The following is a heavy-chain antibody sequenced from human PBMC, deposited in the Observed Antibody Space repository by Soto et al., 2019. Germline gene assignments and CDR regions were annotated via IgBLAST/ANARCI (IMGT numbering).Heavy chain of an antibody. V-gene: IGHV4-59*01. Sequence: PPGTRSLTFTASGGSIRVYYGGGFRRPPGKALEWIGYIYYSGSTNYNPSLKSRVTMSVDTSKNQFSLKLSSVTAADTAVYYCARDYGQLVHWWFDIWGQGTLVTVSS. D-gene: IGHD6-6*01. CDR2: IYYSGST. CDR3: ARDYGQLVHWWFDI. CDR1: GGSIRVYY. J-gene: IGHJ5*02.